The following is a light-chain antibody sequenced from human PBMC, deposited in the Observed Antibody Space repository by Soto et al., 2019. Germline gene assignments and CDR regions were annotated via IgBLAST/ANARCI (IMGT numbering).Light chain of an antibody. V-gene: IGLV1-47*01. CDR3: AAWDDSLSGLYV. Sequence: QSVLTQPPSASGTPGQRVTISCSGSSSSIGSNYVYWYQQLPGTAPKLLIYRNNQRPSGVPDRFSGSKSGTSASLAISGLRSEDEADYYCAAWDDSLSGLYVFGTGTKLTVL. CDR2: RNN. CDR1: SSSIGSNY. J-gene: IGLJ1*01.